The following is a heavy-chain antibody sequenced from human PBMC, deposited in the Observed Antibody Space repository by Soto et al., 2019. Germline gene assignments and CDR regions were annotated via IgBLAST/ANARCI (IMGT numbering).Heavy chain of an antibody. CDR3: ARDVEDTAMVMWFDP. V-gene: IGHV1-69*01. CDR1: GGTFSNYA. D-gene: IGHD5-18*01. J-gene: IGHJ5*02. Sequence: QVQLVQSGAEVKKPGSSVKVSCKASGGTFSNYAISWVRQAPGQGLEWMGGIIPIFGTANYAQKFQGRVTITADESTSTAYLELSSLRSEDTAVYYCARDVEDTAMVMWFDPWGQGTLVTVSS. CDR2: IIPIFGTA.